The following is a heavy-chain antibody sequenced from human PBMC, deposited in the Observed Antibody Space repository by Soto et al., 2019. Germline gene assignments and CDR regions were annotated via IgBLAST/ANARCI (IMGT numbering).Heavy chain of an antibody. CDR2: ISAYDGKT. V-gene: IGHV1-18*01. CDR3: ARDPHEFWTSYWFDP. CDR1: GYTFNTYG. D-gene: IGHD3-3*01. Sequence: AASVKVSGKTSGYTFNTYGINWVRQAPGQGLELMGWISAYDGKTTYAEKFQGRVTLTTDASTSTAYMELRSLRSDDTAIYYCARDPHEFWTSYWFDPWGQGTPVTVSS. J-gene: IGHJ5*02.